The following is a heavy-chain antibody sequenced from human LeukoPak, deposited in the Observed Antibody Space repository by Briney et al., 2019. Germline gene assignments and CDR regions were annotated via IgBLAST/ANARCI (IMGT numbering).Heavy chain of an antibody. CDR2: INAGNGNT. V-gene: IGHV1-3*01. D-gene: IGHD3-10*01. J-gene: IGHJ4*02. CDR3: AREGVTMVRGVMSY. CDR1: GYTFTSYA. Sequence: ASVKVSCKASGYTFTSYAMHWVRQAPGQRLEWMGWINAGNGNTKYSQKFQGRVTITRDTSASTAYMELSSLRSEDTAVYYCAREGVTMVRGVMSYWGQGTLVTVSS.